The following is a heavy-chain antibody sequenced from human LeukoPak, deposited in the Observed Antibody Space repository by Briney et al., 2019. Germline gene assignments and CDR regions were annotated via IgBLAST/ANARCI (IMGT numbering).Heavy chain of an antibody. CDR2: IHHDGINK. Sequence: PGGSLRLSCAASGFTFSSYGMHWVRQAPGKGLDWVAFIHHDGINKYYADSVRGRFTISRDTSKNSLYMQMNSLRAEDTALYYCAKDNRDYYGSGSYSSYFDYWGQGTLVTVSS. J-gene: IGHJ4*02. V-gene: IGHV3-30*02. D-gene: IGHD3-10*01. CDR1: GFTFSSYG. CDR3: AKDNRDYYGSGSYSSYFDY.